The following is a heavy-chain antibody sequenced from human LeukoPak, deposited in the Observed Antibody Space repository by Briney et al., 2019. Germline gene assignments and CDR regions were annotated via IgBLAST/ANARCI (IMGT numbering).Heavy chain of an antibody. CDR3: ARRSPVTVTTTTAAFDI. CDR2: VYASGST. D-gene: IGHD4-17*01. J-gene: IGHJ3*02. CDR1: GGSISSYY. Sequence: PSETLSLTCTVSGGSISSYYWSWIRQPAGKGLEWIGRVYASGSTNYNPSLQSRVTMTVDTSKNQFSLKLSSVTAADTAVYYCARRSPVTVTTTTAAFDIWGQGTMVTVSS. V-gene: IGHV4-4*07.